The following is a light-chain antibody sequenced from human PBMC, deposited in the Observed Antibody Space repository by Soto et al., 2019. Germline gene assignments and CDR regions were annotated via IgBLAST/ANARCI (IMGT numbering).Light chain of an antibody. CDR1: QTIDSH. Sequence: EIVLTQSPAALSVSPGERATLSCRASQTIDSHFAWYQQRPGQAPRLLIYDASKRAIGIPARFSGSGSGTDFTHTITSLEPEDFAVYYCQQRRDWPTFGQGTKLEIK. V-gene: IGKV3-11*01. CDR3: QQRRDWPT. CDR2: DAS. J-gene: IGKJ1*01.